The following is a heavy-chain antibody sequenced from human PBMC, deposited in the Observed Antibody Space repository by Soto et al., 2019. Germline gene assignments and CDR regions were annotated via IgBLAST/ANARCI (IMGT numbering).Heavy chain of an antibody. J-gene: IGHJ5*02. Sequence: QIQLVQSGSEMKKPGASVKVSCKGSGYTFANYAITWVRQAPGQGLEWLGWISAYSGDTNYAQKFQGRVTLTTDTSTSTAYLELRSLESDDTAVYYCARSGSGHYDWLFDPWGQGTLVTVSS. D-gene: IGHD3-9*01. CDR1: GYTFANYA. CDR3: ARSGSGHYDWLFDP. V-gene: IGHV1-18*01. CDR2: ISAYSGDT.